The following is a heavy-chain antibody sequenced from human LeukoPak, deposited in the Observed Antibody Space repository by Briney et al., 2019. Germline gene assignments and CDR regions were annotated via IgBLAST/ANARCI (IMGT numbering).Heavy chain of an antibody. D-gene: IGHD2-2*01. Sequence: GSAKVSCKAPGYSFTSYGISWGPEAPGQGLESMSWLRAYNGNTNYAQRLQGRVTMTTDTSTSTAYMQLRSLRSDYTSVYYCAYSCSSTSCPLDYWGQGTLVTVSS. CDR1: GYSFTSYG. J-gene: IGHJ4*02. CDR2: LRAYNGNT. CDR3: AYSCSSTSCPLDY. V-gene: IGHV1-18*01.